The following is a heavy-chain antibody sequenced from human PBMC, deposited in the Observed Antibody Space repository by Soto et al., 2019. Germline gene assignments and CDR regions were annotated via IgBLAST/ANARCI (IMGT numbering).Heavy chain of an antibody. CDR1: GFTFSSYA. CDR2: ISGSGGST. CDR3: AKSYSSSSYAFDI. D-gene: IGHD6-6*01. V-gene: IGHV3-23*01. J-gene: IGHJ3*02. Sequence: GVSLRLSCAASGFTFSSYAMSWVRQAPGKGLEWVSAISGSGGSTYYADSVKGRFTISRDNSKNTLYLQMNSLRAEDTAVYYCAKSYSSSSYAFDIWGQGTMVTVSS.